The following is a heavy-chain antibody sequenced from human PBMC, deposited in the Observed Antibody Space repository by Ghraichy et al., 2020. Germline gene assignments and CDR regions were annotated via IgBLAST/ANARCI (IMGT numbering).Heavy chain of an antibody. Sequence: GGSLRLSCAASGFTFSSFAMSWVRQAPGKGLEWVSGTSGSGANTYYADSVKGRFTVSRDNSKNTLYLQMNSLKVEDTAIYYCAKDLDRSVVGRDGFDYWGQGTLVTVSS. V-gene: IGHV3-23*01. J-gene: IGHJ4*02. CDR3: AKDLDRSVVGRDGFDY. D-gene: IGHD2-15*01. CDR1: GFTFSSFA. CDR2: TSGSGANT.